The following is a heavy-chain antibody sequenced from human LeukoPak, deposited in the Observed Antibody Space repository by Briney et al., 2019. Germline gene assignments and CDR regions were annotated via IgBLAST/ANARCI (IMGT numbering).Heavy chain of an antibody. CDR3: SRHRTVSGPLYFDY. CDR1: GGSISSSSYY. J-gene: IGHJ4*01. CDR2: IYNSGTT. V-gene: IGHV4-39*01. D-gene: IGHD3-3*01. Sequence: SETLSLTCTVSGGSISSSSYYWGWLRQPPGKGLEWIGSIYNSGTTYYDPSLKSRVTISVYTSKNHFSLKLSSVTAADMSFYYCSRHRTVSGPLYFDYWGQGTLVTVSS.